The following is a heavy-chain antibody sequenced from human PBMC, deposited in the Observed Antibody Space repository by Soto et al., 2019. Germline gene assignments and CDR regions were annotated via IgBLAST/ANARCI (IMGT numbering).Heavy chain of an antibody. Sequence: PGGSLSLSCAASGFTFSSYAMSWVRQAPGKGLEWVSAISGSGGSTYYADSVKGRFTISRDNSKNTLYLQMNSLRAEDTAVYYCASNPRTYYDILTGYYKGDWFDPWGQGTLVTVSS. CDR3: ASNPRTYYDILTGYYKGDWFDP. D-gene: IGHD3-9*01. CDR1: GFTFSSYA. J-gene: IGHJ5*02. CDR2: ISGSGGST. V-gene: IGHV3-23*01.